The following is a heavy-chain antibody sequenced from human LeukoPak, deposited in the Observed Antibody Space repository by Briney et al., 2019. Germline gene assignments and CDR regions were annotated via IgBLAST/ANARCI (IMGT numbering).Heavy chain of an antibody. CDR3: ARHFRIDGYSSSWYYGMDV. V-gene: IGHV4-59*08. D-gene: IGHD6-13*01. CDR2: ILYTGST. J-gene: IGHJ6*02. CDR1: GGSISSNY. Sequence: PSETLSLTCTVSGGSISSNYWSWIRQPPGKGPEWIGYILYTGSTNYNPSLKSRVTISVDTSKSQFPLRLSSVTAADTAVYYCARHFRIDGYSSSWYYGMDVWGQGTPVTVSS.